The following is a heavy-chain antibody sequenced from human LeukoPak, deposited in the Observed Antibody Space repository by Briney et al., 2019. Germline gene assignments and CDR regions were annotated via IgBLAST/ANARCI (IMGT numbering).Heavy chain of an antibody. V-gene: IGHV4-4*02. J-gene: IGHJ6*02. CDR1: GDSISSSYW. CDR2: IYHSGST. CDR3: ARANEAAGSYYYYGVDV. D-gene: IGHD6-13*01. Sequence: PSETLSLTCAVSGDSISSSYWWSWVRQPPGKGLEWIGEIYHSGSTNYNPSLKSRLTISVDKSKNQFSLNLISVTAADTAVYYCARANEAAGSYYYYGVDVWGQGSTVTVSS.